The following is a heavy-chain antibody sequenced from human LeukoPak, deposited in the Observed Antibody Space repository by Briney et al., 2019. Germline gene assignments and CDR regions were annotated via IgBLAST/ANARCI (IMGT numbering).Heavy chain of an antibody. J-gene: IGHJ4*02. CDR1: GFAFSRSW. D-gene: IGHD3-22*01. CDR3: AKGQYYYDSSGYDY. V-gene: IGHV3-7*05. Sequence: GGSLRLSCAASGFAFSRSWMSWVRQAPGRGLEWVANIKEDGSEKHYVDSVKGRFTISRDNAKNSLYLQMSGLRAEDTAVYYCAKGQYYYDSSGYDYWGQGTLVTVSS. CDR2: IKEDGSEK.